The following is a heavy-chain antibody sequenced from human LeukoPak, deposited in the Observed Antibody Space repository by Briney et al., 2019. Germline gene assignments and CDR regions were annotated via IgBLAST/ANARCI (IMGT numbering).Heavy chain of an antibody. CDR1: GFTFSSYA. Sequence: PGGSLRLSCAASGFTFSSYAMHWVRQAPGKGLGWVAVISYDGSNKYYAESVKGRFTISRDNSKNTLYLQMNSLRAEDTAVYYCARETRYFDWLLSVAFDYWGQGTLVTVSS. CDR3: ARETRYFDWLLSVAFDY. CDR2: ISYDGSNK. D-gene: IGHD3-9*01. V-gene: IGHV3-30-3*01. J-gene: IGHJ4*02.